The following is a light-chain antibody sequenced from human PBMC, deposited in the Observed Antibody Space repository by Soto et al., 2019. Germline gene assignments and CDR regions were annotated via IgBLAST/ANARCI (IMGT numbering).Light chain of an antibody. Sequence: DIQMTQSPSTLSASVGDRVTITCRASQSISRWLAGYQQRPGKAPKLLIYKAPTLEGGVPSRFSASGSGTDCTLTISSLQPDDLATYFCLQYNVYPLTFGGGTKVEIK. CDR3: LQYNVYPLT. CDR1: QSISRW. CDR2: KAP. V-gene: IGKV1-5*03. J-gene: IGKJ4*01.